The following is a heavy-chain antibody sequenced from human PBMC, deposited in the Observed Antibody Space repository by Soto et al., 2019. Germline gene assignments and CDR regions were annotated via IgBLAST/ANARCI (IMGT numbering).Heavy chain of an antibody. CDR3: ARGGSGSYSAFDY. V-gene: IGHV1-18*01. D-gene: IGHD1-26*01. Sequence: QVQLVQSGVEVKKPGASVKVSCKASAYSFTSYGIDWVRQAPGQGLEWMGWIRGYNGHTNYAQKLQGRVIMTTDPATITAYMELRSLRSDDTAVYYCARGGSGSYSAFDYWGQGTLVTVSS. CDR1: AYSFTSYG. CDR2: IRGYNGHT. J-gene: IGHJ4*02.